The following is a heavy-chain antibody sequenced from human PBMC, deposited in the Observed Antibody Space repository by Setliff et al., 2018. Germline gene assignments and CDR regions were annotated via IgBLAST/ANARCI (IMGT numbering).Heavy chain of an antibody. Sequence: ASVKVSCKASGYNFISYGISWVRQAPGQGLEWMGWISPANGNTNYIQRFQDRVTMTIDTSTSTIYMELRSLRSDDTAVYYCARSPPNRGVGQGHHMDVWGKGTSVTVSS. CDR1: GYNFISYG. CDR3: ARSPPNRGVGQGHHMDV. V-gene: IGHV1-18*01. D-gene: IGHD1-26*01. J-gene: IGHJ6*03. CDR2: ISPANGNT.